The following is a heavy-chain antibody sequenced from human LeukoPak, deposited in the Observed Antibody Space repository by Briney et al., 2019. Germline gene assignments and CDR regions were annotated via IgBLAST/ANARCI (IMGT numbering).Heavy chain of an antibody. J-gene: IGHJ6*02. CDR3: ARGIAAAGHGIDV. CDR2: ISTSGTYM. D-gene: IGHD6-13*01. Sequence: PGGSLRLSCAASGFTFSSYEMNWVRQAPGKGLGWVSSISTSGTYMDYADSVKGRFIISRDNSKNSLFLQMNSLRAEDTAVYSCARGIAAAGHGIDVWGQGTTVTVSS. CDR1: GFTFSSYE. V-gene: IGHV3-21*01.